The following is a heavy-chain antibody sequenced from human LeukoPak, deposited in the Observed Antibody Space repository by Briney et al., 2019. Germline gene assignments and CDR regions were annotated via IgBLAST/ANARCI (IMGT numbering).Heavy chain of an antibody. J-gene: IGHJ5*02. CDR2: IYSGGDT. CDR1: GFTVIIKY. V-gene: IGHV3-66*01. Sequence: PGGSLRLSCAASGFTVIIKYISSVRQAPGKGLEWVSVIYSGGDTYYYADSVKGRFTIARDNSKKTLYLQMNNLRVEDTAVYYCARVQFQWFDPWGQGTLVAVSS. CDR3: ARVQFQWFDP.